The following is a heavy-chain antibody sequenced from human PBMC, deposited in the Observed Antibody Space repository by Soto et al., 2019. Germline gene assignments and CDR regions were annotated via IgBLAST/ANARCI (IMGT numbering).Heavy chain of an antibody. D-gene: IGHD3-9*01. CDR1: GGSISSSSYY. J-gene: IGHJ4*02. Sequence: QLQLQESGPGLVKPSETLSLTCTVSGGSISSSSYYWGWIRQPPGKGLEWIGSIYYSGSTYYNPSLKSRVTISVDTSKNQFSLKLSSVTAADTAVYYCARHRLRYFADIDYWGQGTLVTVSS. CDR3: ARHRLRYFADIDY. CDR2: IYYSGST. V-gene: IGHV4-39*01.